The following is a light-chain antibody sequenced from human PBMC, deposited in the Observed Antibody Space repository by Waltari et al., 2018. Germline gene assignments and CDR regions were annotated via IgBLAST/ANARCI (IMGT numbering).Light chain of an antibody. CDR3: QVWDSSSDHLVV. CDR2: DDG. CDR1: NLGSES. J-gene: IGLJ2*01. Sequence: SYVLTQPPSVSVAPGQTARITCGGNNLGSESVHWYQQKPGPAPVLVVYDDGDRPPGIPERFSGSNSGNTATLTINRVEAGDEADYYCQVWDSSSDHLVVFGGGTKLTVL. V-gene: IGLV3-21*02.